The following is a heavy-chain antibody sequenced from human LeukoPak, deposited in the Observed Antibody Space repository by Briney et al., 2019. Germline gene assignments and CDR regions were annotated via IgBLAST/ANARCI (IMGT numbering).Heavy chain of an antibody. V-gene: IGHV4-34*01. CDR2: INHSGST. CDR3: ARDGTAVAGKFDY. Sequence: SETLSLTCAVYGGSFSGYYWSWIRQPPGKGLEWIGEINHSGSTNYNPSLKSRVTISVDTSKNQFSLKLSSVTAADTAVYYCARDGTAVAGKFDYWGQGTLVTVSS. D-gene: IGHD6-19*01. CDR1: GGSFSGYY. J-gene: IGHJ4*02.